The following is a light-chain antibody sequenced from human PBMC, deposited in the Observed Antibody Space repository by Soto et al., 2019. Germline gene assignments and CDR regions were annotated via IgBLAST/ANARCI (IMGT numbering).Light chain of an antibody. CDR3: HQYNSYSRT. CDR2: KAS. CDR1: QSISSW. J-gene: IGKJ1*01. Sequence: DIQMTQSPSTLSASVGDRVTITCRASQSISSWLAWYQQKPGKAPKLLIYKASSLESGVPSRYSGSGSGTEFTNTISSLQPDDFPTYYCHQYNSYSRTFGQGTKVEIK. V-gene: IGKV1-5*03.